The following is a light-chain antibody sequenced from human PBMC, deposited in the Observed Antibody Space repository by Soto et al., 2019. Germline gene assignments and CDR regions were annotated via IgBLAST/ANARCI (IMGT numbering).Light chain of an antibody. J-gene: IGKJ2*01. CDR2: GAS. V-gene: IGKV3-20*01. Sequence: EIVLTQSPGTLSLSPGERATLSCSASQSVSSSSYLAWYQRKPGQAPRLLIYGASSRATGIPDRFSGSGSATDFTLTISRLEPEDFAVYYCRQYGSSPSYTFGQGTKLEIK. CDR1: QSVSSSSY. CDR3: RQYGSSPSYT.